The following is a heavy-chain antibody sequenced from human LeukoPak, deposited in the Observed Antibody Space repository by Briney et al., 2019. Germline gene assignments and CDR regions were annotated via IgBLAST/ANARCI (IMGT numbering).Heavy chain of an antibody. J-gene: IGHJ6*02. Sequence: GGSLRLPRAASGFTFCRYSMNWARQAPGKGLEGVSYISSSSSTIYYADSVKGRFTISRDNAKNSLYLQMNSLRDEDTAVYYCARAQPNYDFWSGPWGYYYGMDVWGQGTTVTVSS. CDR2: ISSSSSTI. CDR3: ARAQPNYDFWSGPWGYYYGMDV. D-gene: IGHD3-3*01. CDR1: GFTFCRYS. V-gene: IGHV3-48*02.